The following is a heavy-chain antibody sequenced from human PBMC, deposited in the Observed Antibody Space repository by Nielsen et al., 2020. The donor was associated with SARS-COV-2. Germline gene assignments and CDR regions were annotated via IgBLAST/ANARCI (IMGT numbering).Heavy chain of an antibody. CDR2: IGSRGRSL. J-gene: IGHJ5*02. CDR1: GFTFDDYA. D-gene: IGHD3-10*01. V-gene: IGHV3-21*01. Sequence: GESLKISCAASGFTFDDYAMHWVRQAPGKGLEWVSSIGSRGRSLYYSDSLKGRFTISRDNDQASLYLQMNSLRVEDTAVYYCARAYGSGTYCQGAWGQGTLVTVSS. CDR3: ARAYGSGTYCQGA.